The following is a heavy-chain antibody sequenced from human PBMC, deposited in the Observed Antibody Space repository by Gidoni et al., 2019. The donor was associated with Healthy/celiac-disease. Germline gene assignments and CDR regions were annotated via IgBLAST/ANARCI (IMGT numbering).Heavy chain of an antibody. CDR1: GGSFSGYY. CDR3: ARLNSSSWYSDY. CDR2: INHSGST. D-gene: IGHD6-13*01. V-gene: IGHV4-34*01. J-gene: IGHJ4*02. Sequence: HVQLRQWGAGLLKPSATLSLTCAVYGGSFSGYYWSWIRQPPGKGLEWIGEINHSGSTNYNPSLKSRVTISVDTSKNQFSLKLSSVTAADTAVYYCARLNSSSWYSDYWGQGTLVTVSS.